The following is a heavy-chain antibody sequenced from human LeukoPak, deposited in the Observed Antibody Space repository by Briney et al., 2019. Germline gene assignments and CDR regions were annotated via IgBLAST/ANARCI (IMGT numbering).Heavy chain of an antibody. J-gene: IGHJ4*02. D-gene: IGHD6-13*01. Sequence: GGSLRLSCAASGSTFSSYAMHWVRQAPGKGLEWVAVISYDGSNKYYADSVKGRFTISRDNSKNTLYLQMNSLRAEDTAVYYCAKTLLGIAAAGLDYWGQGTLVTVSS. CDR1: GSTFSSYA. CDR2: ISYDGSNK. CDR3: AKTLLGIAAAGLDY. V-gene: IGHV3-30-3*02.